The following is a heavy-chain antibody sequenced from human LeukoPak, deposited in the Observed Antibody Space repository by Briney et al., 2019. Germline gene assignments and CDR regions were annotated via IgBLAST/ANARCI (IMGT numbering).Heavy chain of an antibody. V-gene: IGHV3-21*01. CDR1: GFIFSSYT. Sequence: GGSLRLSCTASGFIFSSYTMNWVRQAPGEGLEWVSSITTSSSYIYYADSVKGRFTISRDNAKNSLYLQMNSLRAEDTAVYYCARDGAAGYCTNGVCRGHWFDPWGQGTLVTVSS. CDR2: ITTSSSYI. CDR3: ARDGAAGYCTNGVCRGHWFDP. D-gene: IGHD2-8*01. J-gene: IGHJ5*02.